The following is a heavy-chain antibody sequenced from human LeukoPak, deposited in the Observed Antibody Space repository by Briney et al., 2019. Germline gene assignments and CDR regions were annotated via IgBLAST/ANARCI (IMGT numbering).Heavy chain of an antibody. CDR3: AKDFLDNRERPYYMDV. CDR1: GFTFDDYG. Sequence: GGSLRLSCAASGFTFDDYGMSWVRQAPGKGLEWVSGINWNGGSIGYADSVKGRFTISRDNSKNTLYLQMNSLRAEDTAVYYCAKDFLDNRERPYYMDVWGKGTTVTVSS. J-gene: IGHJ6*03. V-gene: IGHV3-20*04. D-gene: IGHD1-1*01. CDR2: INWNGGSI.